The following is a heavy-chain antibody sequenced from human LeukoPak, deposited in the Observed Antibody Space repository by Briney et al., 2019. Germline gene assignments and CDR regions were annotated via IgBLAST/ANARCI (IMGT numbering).Heavy chain of an antibody. Sequence: ASVKVSCKVSGYTLTELSMHWVRQAPGKGLEWMGGFDPEDGETIYAQKFQGRVTITADESTSTAYMELSSLRSEDTAVYYCARLPRIAAAGHFDYWGQGTLVTVSS. CDR3: ARLPRIAAAGHFDY. CDR2: FDPEDGET. V-gene: IGHV1-24*01. J-gene: IGHJ4*02. CDR1: GYTLTELS. D-gene: IGHD6-13*01.